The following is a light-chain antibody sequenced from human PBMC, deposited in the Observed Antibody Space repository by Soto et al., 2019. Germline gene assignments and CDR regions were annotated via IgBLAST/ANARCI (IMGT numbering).Light chain of an antibody. J-gene: IGKJ1*01. CDR1: QGLLYSDGNTY. Sequence: DVVLTHSAVSLPVTLLHPASTSCRSSQGLLYSDGNTYLSWFHQGPGQSPRRLIYQVSNRDSGVPDRFSGSGSGTDFTLSISRVEAEDVGIYYCMEGSHWPKTFGQGTKVDI. CDR3: MEGSHWPKT. CDR2: QVS. V-gene: IGKV2-30*01.